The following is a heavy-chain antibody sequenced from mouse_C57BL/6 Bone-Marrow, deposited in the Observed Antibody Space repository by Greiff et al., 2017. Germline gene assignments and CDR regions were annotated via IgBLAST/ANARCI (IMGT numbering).Heavy chain of an antibody. V-gene: IGHV1-72*01. D-gene: IGHD3-2*02. CDR1: GYTFTSYW. CDR3: ARDSRAQVYYYAMDY. CDR2: IDPNSGGT. Sequence: VQLQQPGAELVKPGASVKLSCKASGYTFTSYWMHWVKQRPGRGLEWLGRIDPNSGGTKYNEKFKSKATLTVDKPSSTAYMQLSSLTSEDSAVYYCARDSRAQVYYYAMDYWGQGTSVTVSS. J-gene: IGHJ4*01.